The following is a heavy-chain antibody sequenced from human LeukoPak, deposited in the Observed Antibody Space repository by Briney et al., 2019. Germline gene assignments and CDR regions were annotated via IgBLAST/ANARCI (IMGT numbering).Heavy chain of an antibody. V-gene: IGHV4-4*07. CDR3: ARDRAHYDILTGYFPDAFDI. J-gene: IGHJ3*02. CDR2: IYTSGST. D-gene: IGHD3-9*01. Sequence: SETLSLTCTVSGGSISSYYWSWIRQPAGKGLEWIGRIYTSGSTNYNPSLKSRVTMSVDTSKNQFSLKLSSVTAADTAVYYCARDRAHYDILTGYFPDAFDIWGQGTMVTVSS. CDR1: GGSISSYY.